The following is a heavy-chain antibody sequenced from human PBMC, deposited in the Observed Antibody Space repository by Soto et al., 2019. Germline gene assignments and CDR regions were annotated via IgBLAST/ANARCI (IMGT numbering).Heavy chain of an antibody. CDR2: ISYDGSNK. CDR1: GFTFSSYG. J-gene: IGHJ1*01. D-gene: IGHD6-19*01. Sequence: PGGSLRLSCAASGFTFSSYGMHWVRQAPGKGLEWVAVISYDGSNKYYADSVKGRFTISRDNSKNTLYLQMNSLRAEDTAVYYCAKDTAPPGLEYFQHWGQGTLVTV. CDR3: AKDTAPPGLEYFQH. V-gene: IGHV3-30*18.